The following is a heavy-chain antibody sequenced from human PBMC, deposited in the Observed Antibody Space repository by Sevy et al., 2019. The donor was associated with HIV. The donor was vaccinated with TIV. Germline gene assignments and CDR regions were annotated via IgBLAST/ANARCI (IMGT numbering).Heavy chain of an antibody. CDR1: EFTFSNYW. Sequence: GGSLRLSCVASEFTFSNYWMTWVRQAPGKGLEWVANIKQDGSQKYFVDSVEGRFTISRDNAKNSLFLHMNSLRAEDTAVYYCARISCYVWGSSHPFDIWGQGTMVTVSS. CDR2: IKQDGSQK. V-gene: IGHV3-7*01. CDR3: ARISCYVWGSSHPFDI. D-gene: IGHD3-16*01. J-gene: IGHJ3*02.